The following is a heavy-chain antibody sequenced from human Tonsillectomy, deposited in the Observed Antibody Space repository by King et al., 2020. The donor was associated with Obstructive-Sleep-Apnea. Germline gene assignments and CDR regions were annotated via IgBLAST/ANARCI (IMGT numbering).Heavy chain of an antibody. CDR1: GGSIRSGGYN. V-gene: IGHV4-31*03. D-gene: IGHD4-11*01. CDR3: ARQKDYSGHEVDY. Sequence: VQLQESGPGLVKPSQTLSLTCTVSGGSIRSGGYNWNWIRQHPGKGLEWIGYISYSGSTDYNPSLKSRVSISVDTSQSQFSLRLSSVTAADTAVYYCARQKDYSGHEVDYWGQGTLVTVSS. J-gene: IGHJ4*02. CDR2: ISYSGST.